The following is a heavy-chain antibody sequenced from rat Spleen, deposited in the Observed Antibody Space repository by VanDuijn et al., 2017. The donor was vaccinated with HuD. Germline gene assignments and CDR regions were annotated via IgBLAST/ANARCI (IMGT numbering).Heavy chain of an antibody. CDR1: EFKFINYW. D-gene: IGHD1-10*01. J-gene: IGHJ3*01. CDR2: ISHSGTDT. Sequence: EVRLVESGGGPVQPGRSLTLSCEASEFKFINYWMTWIRQAPGKGLEWVASISHSGTDTYFPDSVKGRFTISRDNTKSILYLQMNSLRSEDTATYYCAREGYNNWEGGWFAYWGQGTLVTVSS. CDR3: AREGYNNWEGGWFAY. V-gene: IGHV5-31*01.